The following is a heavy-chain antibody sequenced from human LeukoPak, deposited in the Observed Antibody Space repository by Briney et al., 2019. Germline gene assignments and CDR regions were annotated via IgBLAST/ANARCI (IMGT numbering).Heavy chain of an antibody. D-gene: IGHD2-15*01. CDR3: ARDGGDCSGGSCYSSHDYYYYMDV. CDR1: GYTFTSYY. Sequence: GASVKVSCKASGYTFTSYYMHWVRQAPGQGLEWMGIINPSGGSTSYAQKFQGRVTMTRDTSTSTVYMELSSLRSEDTAVYYCARDGGDCSGGSCYSSHDYYYYMDVWGKGTTVTISS. V-gene: IGHV1-46*01. J-gene: IGHJ6*03. CDR2: INPSGGST.